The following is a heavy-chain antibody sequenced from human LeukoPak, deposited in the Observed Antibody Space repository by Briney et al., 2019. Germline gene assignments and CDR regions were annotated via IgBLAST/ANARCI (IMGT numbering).Heavy chain of an antibody. CDR2: IYSGGST. D-gene: IGHD3-22*01. CDR3: AGAGINYYYDSSGLDY. J-gene: IGHJ4*02. V-gene: IGHV3-53*01. Sequence: PGGSLRLSCATSGFTFSSSWMSWVRQAPGKGLEWVSVIYSGGSTYYADSVKGRFTISRDNSKNTLYLQMNSLRAEDTAVYYCAGAGINYYYDSSGLDYWGQGTLVTVSS. CDR1: GFTFSSSW.